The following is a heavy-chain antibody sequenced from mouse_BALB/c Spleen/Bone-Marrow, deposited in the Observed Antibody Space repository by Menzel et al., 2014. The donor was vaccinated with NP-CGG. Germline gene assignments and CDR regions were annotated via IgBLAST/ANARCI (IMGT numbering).Heavy chain of an antibody. CDR3: ARGGISVDY. J-gene: IGHJ2*01. Sequence: VQRVESGAELVRPGSSVKISCKASGYASSVYWMNWVKQRPGQGLEWIGQIYPGDGDTNYNGKFKGRATLTADKSSNTAYMQLSSLTSEDSAVYFCARGGISVDYWGQGTTLTVSS. CDR2: IYPGDGDT. CDR1: GYASSVYW. V-gene: IGHV1-80*01.